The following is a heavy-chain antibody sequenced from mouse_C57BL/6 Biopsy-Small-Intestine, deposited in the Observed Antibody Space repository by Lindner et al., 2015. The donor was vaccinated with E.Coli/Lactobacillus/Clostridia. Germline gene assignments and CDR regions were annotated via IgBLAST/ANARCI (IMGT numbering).Heavy chain of an antibody. D-gene: IGHD3-1*01. CDR2: ISVYNGQT. CDR3: ARGSVAAPNGGYSDN. Sequence: SVKVSCKTSGYTFDNYGINWVRQAPGQGLEWLGWISVYNGQTQYALKLQDRVTMTTDTSTSTVYMELRNLRSDDTAVYFCARGSVAAPNGGYSDNWGQGTPVTVSS. J-gene: IGHJ4*01. V-gene: IGHV1-4*01. CDR1: GYTFDNYG.